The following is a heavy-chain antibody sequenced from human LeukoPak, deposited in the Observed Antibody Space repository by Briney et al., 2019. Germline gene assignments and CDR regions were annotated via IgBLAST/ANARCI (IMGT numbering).Heavy chain of an antibody. CDR3: ARGSRRGGHKIFDY. J-gene: IGHJ4*02. Sequence: SETLFLTCTVSGGSISSSSYYWGWIRQPPGKGLEWIGSIYYSGSTYYNPSLKSRVTISVDTSKNQFSLKLSSVTAADTAVYYCARGSRRGGHKIFDYWGQGTLVSVSS. CDR1: GGSISSSSYY. V-gene: IGHV4-39*07. CDR2: IYYSGST. D-gene: IGHD2-15*01.